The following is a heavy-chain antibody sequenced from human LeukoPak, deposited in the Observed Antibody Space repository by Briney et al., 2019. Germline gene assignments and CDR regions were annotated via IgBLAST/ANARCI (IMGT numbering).Heavy chain of an antibody. Sequence: ASVKVSCKASGYTFSDFYIHWVRQAPGQGLEYVGWITPKSGDTYSPQRFQGRVTMTRDSSISTAYMELSSLRSDDTAVYFCARVRLADERAWAYWGQGTLVTVSS. CDR2: ITPKSGDT. J-gene: IGHJ4*02. V-gene: IGHV1-2*02. CDR3: ARVRLADERAWAY. D-gene: IGHD3-3*02. CDR1: GYTFSDFY.